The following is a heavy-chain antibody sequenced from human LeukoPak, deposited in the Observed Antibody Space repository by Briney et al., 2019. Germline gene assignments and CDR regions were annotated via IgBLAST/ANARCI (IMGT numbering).Heavy chain of an antibody. CDR1: GFTFSSYA. CDR2: ISYDGSNK. D-gene: IGHD1-26*01. V-gene: IGHV3-30-3*01. CDR3: ATVPSIVGATKGGY. J-gene: IGHJ4*02. Sequence: AGGSLRLSCAASGFTFSSYAMHWVRQAPGKGLEWVAVISYDGSNKYYADSVKGRFTISGDNSKNTLYLQMNSLRAEDTAVYYCATVPSIVGATKGGYWGQGTLVTVSS.